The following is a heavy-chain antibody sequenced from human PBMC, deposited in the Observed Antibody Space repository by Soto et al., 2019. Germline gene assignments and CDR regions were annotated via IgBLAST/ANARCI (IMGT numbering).Heavy chain of an antibody. CDR2: ISGSGGST. CDR1: GFTFSSYA. D-gene: IGHD3-16*02. CDR3: AKDLPERLGELSFPNYFDY. Sequence: EVQLLESGGGLVQPGGSLRLSCAASGFTFSSYAMSWVRQAPGKGLEWVSAISGSGGSTYYADSVKGRFTISRDNSKNTSFLQMNSLRAEETAVYYCAKDLPERLGELSFPNYFDYWGQGTLVTVSS. J-gene: IGHJ4*02. V-gene: IGHV3-23*01.